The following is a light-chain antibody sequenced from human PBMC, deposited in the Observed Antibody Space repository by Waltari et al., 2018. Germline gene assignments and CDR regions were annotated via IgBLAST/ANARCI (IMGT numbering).Light chain of an antibody. J-gene: IGLJ1*01. CDR2: DVY. Sequence: QSALTQPASVSGSPGQSITISCTGTSSDVGGYNYVSWYQQYPGKAPKLIISDVYNRPSGVSHRFSGSKSGNTASLTISGLQAEDEADYYCLSYTSSTTYVFGTGTKVTVL. CDR3: LSYTSSTTYV. V-gene: IGLV2-14*01. CDR1: SSDVGGYNY.